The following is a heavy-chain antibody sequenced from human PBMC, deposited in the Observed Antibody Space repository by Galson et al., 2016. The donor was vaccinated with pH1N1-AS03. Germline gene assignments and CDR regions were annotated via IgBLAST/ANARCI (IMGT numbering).Heavy chain of an antibody. D-gene: IGHD2-2*02. V-gene: IGHV4-61*02. CDR2: THTSGSS. CDR3: SREALYSSVDCFDL. J-gene: IGHJ4*02. CDR1: DGSISSNVYY. Sequence: TLSLTCTVSDGSISSNVYYWSWIRQAAGKGLEWIGRTHTSGSSNYNPSLKGRVTMSIDRSKNEISLKVTSVTAADTAVYYCSREALYSSVDCFDLWGQGTQVTVSS.